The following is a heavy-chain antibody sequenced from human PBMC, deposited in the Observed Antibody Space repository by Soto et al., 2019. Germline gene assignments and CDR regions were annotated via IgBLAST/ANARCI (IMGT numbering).Heavy chain of an antibody. CDR3: ARPGYCSSTSCLNWFDP. V-gene: IGHV4-59*01. D-gene: IGHD2-2*01. Sequence: PSETLSLTCTVSGGSISSFYWSWIRQPPGKGLEWIGYVYYSGSTNYNPSLESRVTISVDTSKNQFSLKLSPATAADTAVYYCARPGYCSSTSCLNWFDPWGQGTLVTVSS. J-gene: IGHJ5*02. CDR1: GGSISSFY. CDR2: VYYSGST.